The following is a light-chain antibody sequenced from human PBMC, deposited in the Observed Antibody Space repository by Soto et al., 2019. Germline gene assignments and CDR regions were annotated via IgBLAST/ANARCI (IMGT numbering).Light chain of an antibody. CDR3: SSYTSSSTYV. CDR2: EVS. CDR1: SSDVGDYKY. V-gene: IGLV2-14*01. Sequence: QSVLTQPASVSGSPGQPMTISCTGASSDVGDYKYVSWFQQHPGKAPKLMIYEVSNRPSGVSNRFSGSKSGNTASLTISGLQAEDEADYYCSSYTSSSTYVFGTGTKVTVL. J-gene: IGLJ1*01.